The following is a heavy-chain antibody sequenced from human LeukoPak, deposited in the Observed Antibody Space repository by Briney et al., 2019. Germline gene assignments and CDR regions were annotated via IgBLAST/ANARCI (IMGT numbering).Heavy chain of an antibody. CDR3: AKLYCSSTSCYREVGYYFAY. V-gene: IGHV3-23*01. CDR2: ISGSGGST. CDR1: GFTFSSYA. J-gene: IGHJ4*02. D-gene: IGHD2-2*01. Sequence: PGGSLRLSCAASGFTFSSYAMSWVRQAPGKGLEWVSAISGSGGSTYYADSVKGRFTISRDNSKNTLYLQMNSLRAEATAVYYCAKLYCSSTSCYREVGYYFAYWGEGTLVTVSS.